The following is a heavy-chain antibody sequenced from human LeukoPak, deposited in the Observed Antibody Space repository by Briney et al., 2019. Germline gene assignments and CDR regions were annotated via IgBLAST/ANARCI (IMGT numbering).Heavy chain of an antibody. D-gene: IGHD4-23*01. J-gene: IGHJ6*03. CDR1: GSTFTSYW. V-gene: IGHV3-7*01. CDR2: INQYESKK. Sequence: GRSLRLSCAVFGSTFTSYWTTWDRHAPGKVREWVENINQYESKKYYVETVKGRFTITRDNAKNSLYLQMSSLRAEDTAVYYCARYGGDYIDVWGKGTTVTVSS. CDR3: ARYGGDYIDV.